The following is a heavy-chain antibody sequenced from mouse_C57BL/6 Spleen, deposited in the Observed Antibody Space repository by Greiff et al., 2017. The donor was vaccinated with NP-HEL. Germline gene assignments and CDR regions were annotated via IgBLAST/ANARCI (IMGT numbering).Heavy chain of an antibody. CDR2: IYPGDGDT. Sequence: QVQLKESGPELVKPGASVKISCKASGYAFSSSWMNWVKQRPGKGLEWIGRIYPGDGDTNYNGKFKGKAILTADKSSRTAYMQLSSLTSEDSAVYFCAPIGNLDYWGQGTTLTVSS. V-gene: IGHV1-82*01. CDR1: GYAFSSSW. J-gene: IGHJ2*01. D-gene: IGHD2-1*01. CDR3: APIGNLDY.